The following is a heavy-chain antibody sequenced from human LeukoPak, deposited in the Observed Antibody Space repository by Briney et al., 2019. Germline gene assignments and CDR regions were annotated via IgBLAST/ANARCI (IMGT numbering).Heavy chain of an antibody. J-gene: IGHJ4*02. D-gene: IGHD6-6*01. CDR1: GYSFTGHY. CDR2: INPNSGGT. CDR3: ARGWAIAAKARAGVDY. V-gene: IGHV1-2*02. Sequence: GASVKVSCKASGYSFTGHYMHWVRQAPGQGLEWMGWINPNSGGTNYAQKFQGRVTMTRDTSISTAYMELSRLRSDDTAVYYCARGWAIAAKARAGVDYWGQGTLVTVSS.